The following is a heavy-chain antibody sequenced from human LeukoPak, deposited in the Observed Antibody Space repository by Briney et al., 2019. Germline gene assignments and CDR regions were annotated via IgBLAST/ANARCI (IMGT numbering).Heavy chain of an antibody. CDR2: INHSGST. Sequence: SETLSLTCAVYGGSFSGYYWSWVRQPPGKGLEWIGEINHSGSTNYNPSLKSRVTISVDTSKNQFSLQLNSVTPEDTAVYYCARALRPGWTGVDYWGQGTLVTVSS. J-gene: IGHJ4*02. CDR1: GGSFSGYY. CDR3: ARALRPGWTGVDY. V-gene: IGHV4-34*01. D-gene: IGHD6-19*01.